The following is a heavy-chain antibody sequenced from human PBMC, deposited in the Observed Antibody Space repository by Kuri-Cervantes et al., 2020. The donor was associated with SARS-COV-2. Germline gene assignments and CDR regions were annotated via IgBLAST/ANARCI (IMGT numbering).Heavy chain of an antibody. D-gene: IGHD3-3*01. Sequence: ASVKVSCKASGYTFTSYGISWVRQAPGQGLEWMGWISAYNGNTNYAQKLQGRVTMTTDTSTSTAYMELRSPRSDDTAVYYCARDVLRFLEWLDYYYYYGMDAWGQGTTVTVSS. V-gene: IGHV1-18*04. J-gene: IGHJ6*02. CDR3: ARDVLRFLEWLDYYYYYGMDA. CDR1: GYTFTSYG. CDR2: ISAYNGNT.